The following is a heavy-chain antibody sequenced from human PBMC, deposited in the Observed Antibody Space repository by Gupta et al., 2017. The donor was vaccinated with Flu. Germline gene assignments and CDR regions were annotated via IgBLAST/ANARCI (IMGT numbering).Heavy chain of an antibody. CDR1: YA. J-gene: IGHJ4*02. CDR3: AKGPSPAAIFGSFSN. V-gene: IGHV3-9*01. CDR2: ISWNSGII. D-gene: IGHD2-2*01. Sequence: YAMHWVRQAPGKGLEWVSGISWNSGIIGYADSVKGRFTSSRDNAKNSLYLQMNSLRAEDTALYYCAKGPSPAAIFGSFSNWGQGTLVTVSS.